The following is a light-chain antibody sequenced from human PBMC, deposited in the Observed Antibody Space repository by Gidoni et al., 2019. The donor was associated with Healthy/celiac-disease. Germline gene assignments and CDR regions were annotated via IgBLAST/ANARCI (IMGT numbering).Light chain of an antibody. Sequence: DSQMTQSPCSLSASVGDRVTITCRASQSISSYLNWYQQKPGKAPKLLIYAASSLQSWVPSRFIGSGSGTDFPLTLSSLRPAAFSTYYCQQSFRTPKTFGQGTQVEIK. CDR3: QQSFRTPKT. J-gene: IGKJ1*01. CDR1: QSISSY. CDR2: AAS. V-gene: IGKV1-39*01.